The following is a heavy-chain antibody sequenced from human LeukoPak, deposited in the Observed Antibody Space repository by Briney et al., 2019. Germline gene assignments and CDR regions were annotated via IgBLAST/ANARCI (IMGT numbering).Heavy chain of an antibody. V-gene: IGHV4-34*01. CDR3: ARFVEYSSSYTAYWYFDL. D-gene: IGHD6-13*01. CDR1: GGSFSGYY. Sequence: SETRSLTCAVYGGSFSGYYWSRIRQPPGKGLEWIGEINHSGSTNYNPSLKSRVTISVDTSKNQFSLKLSSVTAADTAVYYCARFVEYSSSYTAYWYFDLWGRGALVTVSS. J-gene: IGHJ2*01. CDR2: INHSGST.